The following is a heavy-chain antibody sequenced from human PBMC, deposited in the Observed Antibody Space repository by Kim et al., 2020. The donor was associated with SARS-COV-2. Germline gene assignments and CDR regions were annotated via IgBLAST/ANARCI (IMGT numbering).Heavy chain of an antibody. CDR2: IYSGGST. CDR3: ASGSLMYYYYGMDV. Sequence: GSLRLSCAASGFTVSSNYMSWVRQAPGKGLQWVSVIYSGGSTYYADSVKGRFTISRDNSKNTLYLQMNSLRAEDTAVYYCASGSLMYYYYGMDVWGQGT. V-gene: IGHV3-53*01. CDR1: GFTVSSNY. J-gene: IGHJ6*02.